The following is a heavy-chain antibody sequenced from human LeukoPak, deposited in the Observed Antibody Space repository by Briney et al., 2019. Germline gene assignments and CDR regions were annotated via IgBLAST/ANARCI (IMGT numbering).Heavy chain of an antibody. CDR1: GFTFSSYA. J-gene: IGHJ5*02. CDR3: AKCYDFWSGYHL. Sequence: GGSLRLSCAASGFTFSSYAMSWVRQAPGKGLEWVSAISGSGGSTYYADSVKGRFTISRDNSKNTLYLQMNSLRAGDTAVYYCAKCYDFWSGYHLWGQGTLVTVSS. CDR2: ISGSGGST. V-gene: IGHV3-23*01. D-gene: IGHD3-3*01.